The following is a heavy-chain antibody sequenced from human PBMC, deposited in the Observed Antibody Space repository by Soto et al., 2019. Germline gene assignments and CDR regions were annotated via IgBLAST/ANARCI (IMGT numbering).Heavy chain of an antibody. CDR3: HFQPHGRMGAFDI. CDR2: FIPIFGTA. D-gene: IGHD2-8*01. V-gene: IGHV1-69*06. Sequence: QVQLVQSGAEVKKPGSSVKVSCKASGGTFSSYAISWVRQAPGQGLEWMGGFIPIFGTANYAQKFQGRVTITADKSTSTAYMELSSLRSEDTAVYYWHFQPHGRMGAFDIWGQGTMVTVSS. J-gene: IGHJ3*02. CDR1: GGTFSSYA.